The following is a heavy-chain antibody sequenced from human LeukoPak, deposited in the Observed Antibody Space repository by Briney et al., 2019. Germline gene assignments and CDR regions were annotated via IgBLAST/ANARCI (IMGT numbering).Heavy chain of an antibody. CDR1: GLIFSKYW. CDR2: IKPDGSEK. V-gene: IGHV3-7*01. J-gene: IGHJ4*02. CDR3: ARDASALY. D-gene: IGHD6-19*01. Sequence: PGGSLRLSCAASGLIFSKYWMTWVRQAPGKGLEWVASIKPDGSEKYYLDSVKGRFTISRDNARDSLYQQMNSLRDDDTSVYFCARDASALYWGRGTLVTVSS.